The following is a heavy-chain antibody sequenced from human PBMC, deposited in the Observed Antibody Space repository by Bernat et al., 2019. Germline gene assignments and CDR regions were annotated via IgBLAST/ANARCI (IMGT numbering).Heavy chain of an antibody. CDR3: ARGFPPYVHGAHFAF. Sequence: QVQLQQSGPGLVKPSQTLSVTCVIPGDSVSSSSVAWNWIRQSPSRGLEWLGRTYYTSKWNTDDAVSVKARITIIPDTSMNQFSLQLKSVTPADTAVYYCARGFPPYVHGAHFAFWGQGTLVTVSS. CDR1: GDSVSSSSVA. V-gene: IGHV6-1*01. CDR2: TYYTSKWNT. D-gene: IGHD3-16*01. J-gene: IGHJ4*02.